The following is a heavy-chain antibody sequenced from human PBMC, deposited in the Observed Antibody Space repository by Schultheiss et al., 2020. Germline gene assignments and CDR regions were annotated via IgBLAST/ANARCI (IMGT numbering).Heavy chain of an antibody. CDR3: ARARDDFWSGFYYYYYMDV. J-gene: IGHJ6*03. V-gene: IGHV4-39*07. Sequence: GSLRLSCTVSGGSISSSSYYWSWIRQPPGKGLEWIGTIYYSGSTNYNPSLKSRVTISVDTSKNQFSLKLSSVTAADTAVFYCARARDDFWSGFYYYYYMDVWGKGTTVTVSS. CDR2: IYYSGST. CDR1: GGSISSSSYY. D-gene: IGHD3-3*01.